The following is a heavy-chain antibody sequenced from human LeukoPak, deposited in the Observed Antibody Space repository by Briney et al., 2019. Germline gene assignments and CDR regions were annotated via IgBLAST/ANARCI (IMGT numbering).Heavy chain of an antibody. CDR2: IKQDGSEK. J-gene: IGHJ4*02. D-gene: IGHD3-10*01. Sequence: PGGSLRLSCAASGFTFSRYWMSWVRQAPGKGLEWVANIKQDGSEKYYVDSVKGRFTISRDNAKNSLYLQMNSLRAEDTAVYYCARDKGWFGESPAPYWGQGTLVTVSS. V-gene: IGHV3-7*01. CDR1: GFTFSRYW. CDR3: ARDKGWFGESPAPY.